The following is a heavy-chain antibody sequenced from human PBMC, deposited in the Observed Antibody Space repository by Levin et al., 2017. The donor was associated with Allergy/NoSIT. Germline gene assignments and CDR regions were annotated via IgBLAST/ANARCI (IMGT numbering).Heavy chain of an antibody. CDR1: GFTFSTYW. D-gene: IGHD3-22*01. J-gene: IGHJ3*02. Sequence: GGSLRLSCAASGFTFSTYWMTWVRQAPGKGLEWVANIRRDGSQIHYVDSVRGRFTISRDNAKNSLYLQMSSLRAEDTAVYYCARDFTYYGDASAYYDAFDIWGQGTMVTVSS. CDR3: ARDFTYYGDASAYYDAFDI. CDR2: IRRDGSQI. V-gene: IGHV3-7*01.